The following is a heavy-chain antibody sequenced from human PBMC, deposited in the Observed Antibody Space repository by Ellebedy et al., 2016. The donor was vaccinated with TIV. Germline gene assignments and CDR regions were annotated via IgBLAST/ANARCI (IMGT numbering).Heavy chain of an antibody. CDR1: GGSISSSSYY. V-gene: IGHV4-39*07. CDR3: ARGDRSARFWEKRIVLGGYHY. J-gene: IGHJ4*02. CDR2: IYYSGST. D-gene: IGHD3-16*01. Sequence: SETLSLTXTVSGGSISSSSYYWGWIRQPPGKGLEWIGSIYYSGSTYYNPSLKSRVTISVDTSKNQFSLKLSSVTAADTAVYYCARGDRSARFWEKRIVLGGYHYWGQGTLVTVSS.